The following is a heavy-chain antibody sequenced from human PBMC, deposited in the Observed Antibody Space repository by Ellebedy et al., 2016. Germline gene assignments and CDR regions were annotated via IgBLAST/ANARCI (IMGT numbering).Heavy chain of an antibody. CDR3: ARAHSAFYYDNSGDPVRDWYFDL. CDR1: GGSTASTHDW. V-gene: IGHV4-39*07. D-gene: IGHD3-22*01. CDR2: IHYSGGT. Sequence: SETLSLTCTVFGGSTASTHDWWGWIRQPPGKGLEWIGSIHYSGGTWYNLSLKRRVTMSLDTSKNQFSLKLTSVTAADTAVYYCARAHSAFYYDNSGDPVRDWYFDLWGRGTLVTVSS. J-gene: IGHJ2*01.